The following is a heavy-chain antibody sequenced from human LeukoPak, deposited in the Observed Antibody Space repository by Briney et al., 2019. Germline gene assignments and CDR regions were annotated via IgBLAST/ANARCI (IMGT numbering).Heavy chain of an antibody. CDR1: GFTFSSYS. D-gene: IGHD6-13*01. J-gene: IGHJ5*02. Sequence: GGSLRLSCAASGFTFSSYSMNWVRQAPGKGLEWVSSISSSSSYIYYADSVKGRFTISRDNAKNSLYLRMNSLRAEDTAVYYCARDLIAAASNWFDPWGQGTLVTVSS. V-gene: IGHV3-21*01. CDR2: ISSSSSYI. CDR3: ARDLIAAASNWFDP.